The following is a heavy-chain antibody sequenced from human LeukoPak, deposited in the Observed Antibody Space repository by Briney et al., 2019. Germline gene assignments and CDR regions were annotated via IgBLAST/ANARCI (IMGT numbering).Heavy chain of an antibody. J-gene: IGHJ3*02. D-gene: IGHD3-22*01. Sequence: ASVKVSCKASGGTFSSYAISWLRQAPGQGLEWMGGIIPIFGTANYAQKFQGRVTITADESTSTAYMELSSLRSEDTAVYYCAREVGYYDSSGTEVDAFDIWGQGTMVTVSS. CDR3: AREVGYYDSSGTEVDAFDI. V-gene: IGHV1-69*01. CDR1: GGTFSSYA. CDR2: IIPIFGTA.